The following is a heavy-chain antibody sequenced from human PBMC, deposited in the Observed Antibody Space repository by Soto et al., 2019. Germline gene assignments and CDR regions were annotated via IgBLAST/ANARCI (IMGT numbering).Heavy chain of an antibody. CDR3: AREAIAAADWYYYYYGMDV. CDR2: IYYSGST. CDR1: GGSISSYY. J-gene: IGHJ6*02. D-gene: IGHD6-13*01. V-gene: IGHV4-59*01. Sequence: SETLSLTCTVSGGSISSYYWSWIRQPPGKGLEWIGYIYYSGSTNYNPSLKSRVTISVDTSKNQFSLKLSSVTAADTAVYYCAREAIAAADWYYYYYGMDVWGQGTTVSVSS.